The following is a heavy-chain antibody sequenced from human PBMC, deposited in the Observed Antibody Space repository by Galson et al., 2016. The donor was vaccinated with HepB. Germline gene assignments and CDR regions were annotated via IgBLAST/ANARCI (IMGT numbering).Heavy chain of an antibody. CDR3: ARVRLYCRSTNCDRARYWYFDL. V-gene: IGHV4-4*02. Sequence: SETLSLTCAVSGDSISSSKWWSWVRQPPGKGLEWIGEIYHDGSTNYNPSLKTRVTTSLDKSKNHFFLNLTSVTSADTAIYYCARVRLYCRSTNCDRARYWYFDLWGRGTLVTVSA. CDR2: IYHDGST. D-gene: IGHD2-2*01. CDR1: GDSISSSKW. J-gene: IGHJ2*01.